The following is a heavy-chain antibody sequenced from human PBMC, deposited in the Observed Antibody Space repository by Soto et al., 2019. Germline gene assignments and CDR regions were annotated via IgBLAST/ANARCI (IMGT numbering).Heavy chain of an antibody. V-gene: IGHV4-59*01. D-gene: IGHD3-10*01. CDR2: IYYSGST. Sequence: SETLSLTCTVSGGSISSYYWSWIRQPPGKGLEWIGYIYYSGSTNYNPSLKSRVTISVDTSKNQFSLKLSSVTAADTAVYYCARGVDYCGSGRYRVFYYYGMDVWGQGTTVTVSS. J-gene: IGHJ6*02. CDR3: ARGVDYCGSGRYRVFYYYGMDV. CDR1: GGSISSYY.